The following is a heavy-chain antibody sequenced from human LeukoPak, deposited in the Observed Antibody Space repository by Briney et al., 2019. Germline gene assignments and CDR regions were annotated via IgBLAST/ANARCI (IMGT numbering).Heavy chain of an antibody. Sequence: PGGSLRLSCAASGFTFSSYAMHWVRQAPGKGLEWVAVISYDGSNKYYADSVKGRFTISRDNSKNTLYLQMNSLRAEDTAVYYCANYRENDYGDYRWYYFDYWGQGTLVTVSS. J-gene: IGHJ4*02. V-gene: IGHV3-30*04. CDR1: GFTFSSYA. D-gene: IGHD4-17*01. CDR2: ISYDGSNK. CDR3: ANYRENDYGDYRWYYFDY.